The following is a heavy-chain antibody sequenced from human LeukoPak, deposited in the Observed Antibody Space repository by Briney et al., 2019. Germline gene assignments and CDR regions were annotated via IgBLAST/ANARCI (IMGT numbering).Heavy chain of an antibody. D-gene: IGHD3-9*01. CDR3: ARTTSLTVSGYDY. J-gene: IGHJ4*02. V-gene: IGHV1-8*03. Sequence: ASVKVSCKTCGYTFTTYHINCVRQATGQGLEWLGWMNPYSGDRGYAQKFQGRLSITSDTSISTAYMELSSLRSDDTAVYFCARTTSLTVSGYDYWGQGTLVTVSS. CDR2: MNPYSGDR. CDR1: GYTFTTYH.